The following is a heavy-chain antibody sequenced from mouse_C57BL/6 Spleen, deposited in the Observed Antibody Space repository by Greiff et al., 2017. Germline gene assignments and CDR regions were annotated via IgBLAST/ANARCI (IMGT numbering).Heavy chain of an antibody. CDR1: GYTFTSYW. Sequence: QVHVKQSGAELVRPGSSVKLSCKASGYTFTSYWMHWVKQRPIQGLEWIGNIDPSDSETHYNQKFKDKATLTVDKSSSTAYMQLSSLTSEDSAVYYCARGGRNYAPYFDYWGQGTTLTVSS. J-gene: IGHJ2*01. V-gene: IGHV1-52*01. D-gene: IGHD2-1*01. CDR3: ARGGRNYAPYFDY. CDR2: IDPSDSET.